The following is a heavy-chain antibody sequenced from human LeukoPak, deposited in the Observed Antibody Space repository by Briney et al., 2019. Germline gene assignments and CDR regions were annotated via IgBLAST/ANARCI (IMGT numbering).Heavy chain of an antibody. V-gene: IGHV1-8*03. J-gene: IGHJ4*02. CDR1: GYTFTRYD. CDR3: ARVDGSADY. CDR2: VNPNSGNS. Sequence: GASVKVSCKASGYTFTRYDINWVRQAPGQGLEWMGWVNPNSGNSGYAQKFQGRVTISRDTSISTAYMELSSLRSEDTVVYYCARVDGSADYWGQGTLVTVSS. D-gene: IGHD1-26*01.